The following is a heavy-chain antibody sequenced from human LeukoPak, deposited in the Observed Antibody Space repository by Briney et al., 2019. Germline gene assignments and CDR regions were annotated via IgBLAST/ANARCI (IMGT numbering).Heavy chain of an antibody. D-gene: IGHD1-26*01. V-gene: IGHV3-23*01. CDR1: GFTFTSYS. J-gene: IGHJ4*02. CDR2: ISGGGGST. CDR3: AKGGKWDVTPFDY. Sequence: GGSLRLSCAASGFTFTSYSMNWVRQAPGKGLEWVSTISGGGGSTYYAGSVKGRFTISRDNSKNTLYLQVSSLRAEDTAVYYCAKGGKWDVTPFDYWGQGTLVTVSS.